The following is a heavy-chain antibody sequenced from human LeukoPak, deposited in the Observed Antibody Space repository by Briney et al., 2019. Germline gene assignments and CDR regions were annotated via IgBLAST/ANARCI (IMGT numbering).Heavy chain of an antibody. V-gene: IGHV1-69*13. D-gene: IGHD4-23*01. CDR3: ARAGYYDGNSPFYY. Sequence: ASVKVSCKASGGTFSSYAISWVRQAPGQGLEWMGGIIPIFGTANYAQKFQGRVTITADESTSTAYMELSSLRSEDTAVYYCARAGYYDGNSPFYYWGQGTLVTVSS. J-gene: IGHJ4*02. CDR2: IIPIFGTA. CDR1: GGTFSSYA.